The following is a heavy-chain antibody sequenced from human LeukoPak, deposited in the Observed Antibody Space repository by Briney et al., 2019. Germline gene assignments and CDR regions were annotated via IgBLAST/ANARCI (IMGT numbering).Heavy chain of an antibody. J-gene: IGHJ4*02. D-gene: IGHD3-10*01. CDR3: ARDRLHYYGSGSDYTD. CDR1: GFTFSSYA. Sequence: PGGSLRLSCAASGFTFSSYAMHWVRQAPGKGLEWVAVISYDGSNKYYADSVKGRFTISRDNSKNTLYLQMNSLRAEDTAVCYCARDRLHYYGSGSDYTDWGQGTLVTVSS. V-gene: IGHV3-30*04. CDR2: ISYDGSNK.